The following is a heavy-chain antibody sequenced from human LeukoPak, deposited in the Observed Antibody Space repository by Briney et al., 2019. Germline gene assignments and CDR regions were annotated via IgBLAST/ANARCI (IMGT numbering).Heavy chain of an antibody. V-gene: IGHV4-59*01. J-gene: IGHJ3*02. CDR3: ARAQADAFDI. Sequence: SETLSLTCTVSGGSISSYRWSWIRQPPGKGLEWIGYIYYSGSTNYNPSLKSRVTISVDTSKNQFSLKLSSVTAADTAVYYCARAQADAFDIWGQGTMVTVSS. CDR1: GGSISSYR. CDR2: IYYSGST.